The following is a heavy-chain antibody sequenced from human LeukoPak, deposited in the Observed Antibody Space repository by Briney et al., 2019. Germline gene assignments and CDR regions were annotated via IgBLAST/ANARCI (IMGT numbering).Heavy chain of an antibody. CDR2: IGSDGTKQ. Sequence: GGSLRLSCVASGFIFSDHAFHWVRQSPDKGLEWVALIGSDGTKQYYADSVQGRFTVSRENSKNTLFLQMSTVRADDTAVYFCARQMTSTMLFDSWGQGTLVTVSS. CDR3: ARQMTSTMLFDS. J-gene: IGHJ4*02. D-gene: IGHD5/OR15-5a*01. V-gene: IGHV3-30*04. CDR1: GFIFSDHA.